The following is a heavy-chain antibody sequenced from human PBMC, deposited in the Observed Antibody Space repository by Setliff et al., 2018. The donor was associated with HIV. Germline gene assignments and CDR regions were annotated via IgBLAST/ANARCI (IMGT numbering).Heavy chain of an antibody. CDR1: GGAINDINW. V-gene: IGHV4-4*02. CDR2: IYHSGTT. J-gene: IGHJ5*02. D-gene: IGHD6-6*01. CDR3: ARDQSIAARYLFDP. Sequence: SETLSLTCAVSGGAINDINWWNWVRQSPGKGLEWIGEIYHSGTTNYNPSLKSRVTISVDKSKNQFTLKLTSVTAADTAVYYCARDQSIAARYLFDPWGQGTLVTVSS.